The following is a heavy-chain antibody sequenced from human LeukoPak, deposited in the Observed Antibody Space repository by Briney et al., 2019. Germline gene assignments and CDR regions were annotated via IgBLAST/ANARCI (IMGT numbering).Heavy chain of an antibody. D-gene: IGHD2-21*02. V-gene: IGHV1-18*04. Sequence: ASVKVSCKASGYTFTGYYMHWVRQAPGQGLEWMGWISAYNGNTNYAQKLQGRVTMTTDTSTSTAYMELRSLRSDDTAVYYCARAYCGGDCYPPHYYYYYYMDVWGKGTTVTVSS. CDR2: ISAYNGNT. CDR1: GYTFTGYY. J-gene: IGHJ6*03. CDR3: ARAYCGGDCYPPHYYYYYYMDV.